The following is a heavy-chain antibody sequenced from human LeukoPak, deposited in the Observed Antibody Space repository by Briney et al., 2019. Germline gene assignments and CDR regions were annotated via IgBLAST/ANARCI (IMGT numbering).Heavy chain of an antibody. V-gene: IGHV4-39*07. D-gene: IGHD3-10*01. Sequence: PSETLSLTCTVSGGYISSSSYYWGWIRQPPGKGMEWIGSIYHSGSTYYSPSLKSRVTISVDTSKNQFSLKLSSVTAADTAMYYCARRVVRGVIIDYWGQGTLVTVSS. CDR3: ARRVVRGVIIDY. CDR1: GGYISSSSYY. J-gene: IGHJ4*02. CDR2: IYHSGST.